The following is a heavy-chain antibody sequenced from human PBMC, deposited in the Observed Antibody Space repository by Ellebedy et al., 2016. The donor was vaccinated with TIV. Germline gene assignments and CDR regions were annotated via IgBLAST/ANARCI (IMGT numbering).Heavy chain of an antibody. CDR3: ARARNWNYPQKYGMDV. CDR2: INPNSGGT. Sequence: ASVKVFCKASGYTFTGYYMYWVRQAPGQGLEWMGWINPNSGGTNYAQKFQGRVTMTRDTSISTAYMELSRLRSDDTAVYYCARARNWNYPQKYGMDVWGQGTTVTVSS. CDR1: GYTFTGYY. V-gene: IGHV1-2*02. J-gene: IGHJ6*02. D-gene: IGHD1-7*01.